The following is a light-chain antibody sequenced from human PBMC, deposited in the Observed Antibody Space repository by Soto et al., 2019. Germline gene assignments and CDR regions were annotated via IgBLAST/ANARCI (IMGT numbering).Light chain of an antibody. V-gene: IGLV2-18*01. J-gene: IGLJ1*01. CDR2: EVS. CDR1: SSDVGSYNR. CDR3: CLFRSGNTI. Sequence: QSVLTQPPSVSGSPGQSVTISCTGTSSDVGSYNRVSWYQQPPGTAPKLMIYEVSNRPSGVPDRFSGSKSGSTASLTISGLQAEDEADYYCCLFRSGNTIFGNGTKVTVL.